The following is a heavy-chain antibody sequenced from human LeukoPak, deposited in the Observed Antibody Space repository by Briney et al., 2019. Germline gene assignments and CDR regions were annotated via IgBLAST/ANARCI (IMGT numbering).Heavy chain of an antibody. J-gene: IGHJ4*02. Sequence: SVKVSCKASGGTFSSYAVSWVRQAPGQGLEWMGRIIPIFGTANYAQKFQGRVTITTDESTSTAYMELSSLRSEDTAVYYCARGLGYSSGWLTHFDYWGQGTLATVSS. CDR1: GGTFSSYA. D-gene: IGHD6-19*01. V-gene: IGHV1-69*05. CDR2: IIPIFGTA. CDR3: ARGLGYSSGWLTHFDY.